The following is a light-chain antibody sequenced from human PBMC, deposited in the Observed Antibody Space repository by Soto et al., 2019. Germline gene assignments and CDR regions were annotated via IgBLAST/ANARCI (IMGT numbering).Light chain of an antibody. J-gene: IGLJ2*01. CDR3: GTWDSSLSAVV. CDR1: SSNIGNNY. CDR2: DNN. V-gene: IGLV1-51*01. Sequence: QSVLTQPPSVSAAPGQKVTISCSGSSSNIGNNYLSWYQQLPGTAPKLLIYDNNKRPSGIPDRFSGSKSGTAATLGITGLQTGDEADYYCGTWDSSLSAVVFSGGTKLTVL.